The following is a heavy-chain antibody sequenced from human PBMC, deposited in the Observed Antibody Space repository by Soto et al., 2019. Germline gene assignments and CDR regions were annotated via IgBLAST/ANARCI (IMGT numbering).Heavy chain of an antibody. D-gene: IGHD3-22*01. CDR2: ISAYNGNT. CDR1: GYTFTSYG. J-gene: IGHJ4*02. CDR3: ARAWLAARTLHPHFDY. V-gene: IGHV1-18*01. Sequence: ASVKVSCKASGYTFTSYGISWVRQAPGQGLEWMGWISAYNGNTNYAQKLQGRVTMTTDTSTSTAYMELRSLRSDDTAVYYCARAWLAARTLHPHFDYWGQGTLVTVSS.